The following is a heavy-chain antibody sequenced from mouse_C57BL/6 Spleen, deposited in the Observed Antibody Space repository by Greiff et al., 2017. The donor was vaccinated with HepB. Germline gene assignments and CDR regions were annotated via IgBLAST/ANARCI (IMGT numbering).Heavy chain of an antibody. CDR3: ARYPGGLYYYAMDY. Sequence: QVQLQQPGAELVRPGTSVKLSCKASGYTFTSYWMHWVKQRPGQGLEWIGVIDPSDSYTNYNQKFKGKATLTVDTSSSTAYMQLSSLTSEDSAVYYSARYPGGLYYYAMDYWGQGTSVTVSS. CDR1: GYTFTSYW. CDR2: IDPSDSYT. D-gene: IGHD3-1*01. J-gene: IGHJ4*01. V-gene: IGHV1-59*01.